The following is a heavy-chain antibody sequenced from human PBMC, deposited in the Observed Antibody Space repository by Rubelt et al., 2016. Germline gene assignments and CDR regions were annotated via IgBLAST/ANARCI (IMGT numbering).Heavy chain of an antibody. D-gene: IGHD5-12*01. CDR3: ARDPTTRFTSTGWFDP. CDR2: ISDYNGNT. Sequence: QLQLVQSGAEVKKPGASVKVSCKASGYTFTSYGISWVRQAPGQGLEWMGWISDYNGNTNYAQKLQGRVTMTKDTSTSTAYMELRSLRSDDTAVYYCARDPTTRFTSTGWFDPWGQGTLVTVSS. CDR1: GYTFTSYG. J-gene: IGHJ5*02. V-gene: IGHV1-18*01.